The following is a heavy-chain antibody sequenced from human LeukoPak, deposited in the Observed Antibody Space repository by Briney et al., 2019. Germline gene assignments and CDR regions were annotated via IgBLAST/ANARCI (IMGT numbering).Heavy chain of an antibody. CDR3: ARDEQWLLDY. V-gene: IGHV3-21*01. Sequence: GGSLRLSCAASGFTYSSYSMKGVRQAPGKGLEGVSSISRSSSYIYYADSVKGRFTISRDNAKNSMYLQMNSLRAEDTAVYYCARDEQWLLDYWGQGTLVTVAT. CDR2: ISRSSSYI. J-gene: IGHJ4*02. D-gene: IGHD6-19*01. CDR1: GFTYSSYS.